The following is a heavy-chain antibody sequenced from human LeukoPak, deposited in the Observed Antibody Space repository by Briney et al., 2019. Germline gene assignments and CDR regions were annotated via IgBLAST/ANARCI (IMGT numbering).Heavy chain of an antibody. CDR1: GFTFSSYS. CDR2: ITASGTAM. Sequence: GGSLRLSCAASGFTFSSYSMNWVRQAPGKGLEWVSHITASGTAMFYADSVKGRITISRDNAKNSLYLQMNSLRDEDTAVYYCASSGSYRFDYWGQGTLVTVSS. J-gene: IGHJ4*02. V-gene: IGHV3-48*02. CDR3: ASSGSYRFDY. D-gene: IGHD1-26*01.